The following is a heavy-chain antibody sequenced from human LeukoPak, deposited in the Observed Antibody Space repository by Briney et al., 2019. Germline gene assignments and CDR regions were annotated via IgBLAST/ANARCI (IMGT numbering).Heavy chain of an antibody. Sequence: SETLSLTCTVSGASINNNFWTWIRQPPGKGLEWIGYIYSSGSANYNPSLKSRVVISGDTSKNQISLNLTSVTAADTAVYFCARHRDYYDTWGHGTLVTVSS. D-gene: IGHD3-22*01. V-gene: IGHV4-59*08. CDR1: GASINNNF. CDR3: ARHRDYYDT. CDR2: IYSSGSA. J-gene: IGHJ4*01.